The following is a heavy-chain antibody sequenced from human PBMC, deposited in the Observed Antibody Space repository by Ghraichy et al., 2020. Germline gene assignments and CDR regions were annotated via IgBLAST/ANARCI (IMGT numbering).Heavy chain of an antibody. V-gene: IGHV3-23*01. CDR3: AKAGTVGATTPTHY. CDR1: GFTFSSYA. CDR2: ISGSGGST. D-gene: IGHD1-26*01. J-gene: IGHJ4*02. Sequence: GGSLRLSCAASGFTFSSYAMSWVRQAPGKGLEWVSSISGSGGSTYYADSVKGRFTISRDNAKNTLYLQMNSLRAEDTAVYYCAKAGTVGATTPTHYWGQATLVTVFS.